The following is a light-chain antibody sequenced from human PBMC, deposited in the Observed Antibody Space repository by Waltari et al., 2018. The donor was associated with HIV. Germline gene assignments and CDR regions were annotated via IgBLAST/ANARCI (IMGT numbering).Light chain of an antibody. CDR1: KTGSKS. CDR2: DDT. J-gene: IGLJ3*02. CDR3: QVWDTTSDPWV. Sequence: SYLLTQPPSASVAPGQTAKITSAGNKTGSKSVHWYQQKPGQAPELVVYDDTDRPSGIPGRFTGSNSGNTATLTITRVEGGDEADYYCQVWDTTSDPWVFGGGTKLTVV. V-gene: IGLV3-21*02.